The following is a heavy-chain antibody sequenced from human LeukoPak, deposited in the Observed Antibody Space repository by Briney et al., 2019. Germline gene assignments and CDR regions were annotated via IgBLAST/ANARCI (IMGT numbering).Heavy chain of an antibody. J-gene: IGHJ5*02. V-gene: IGHV1-2*02. CDR3: ARARGDCSSTSCYIRDDWFDP. CDR2: INPNSGGT. Sequence: ASVKVSCKASGYTFTGYYMHWVRQAPGQGLEWMGWINPNSGGTNYAQKFQGRVTMTRDTSISTAYMELSRLRSDDTAVYYCARARGDCSSTSCYIRDDWFDPWGQGNLVTVSS. D-gene: IGHD2-2*02. CDR1: GYTFTGYY.